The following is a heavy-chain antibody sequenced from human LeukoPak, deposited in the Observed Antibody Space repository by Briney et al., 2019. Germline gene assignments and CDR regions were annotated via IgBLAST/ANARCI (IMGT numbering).Heavy chain of an antibody. CDR3: AQEGSWNWLDS. D-gene: IGHD6-19*01. Sequence: PGGSLRLSCAASGFTFSSYAMSWVRQAPGRGLEWVSAISANAGSTYYAESVKGRFTISRDNSKHTLYLQMNSLRAEDTAVYYCAQEGSWNWLDSWGQGTLVTVSS. J-gene: IGHJ5*01. CDR2: ISANAGST. CDR1: GFTFSSYA. V-gene: IGHV3-23*01.